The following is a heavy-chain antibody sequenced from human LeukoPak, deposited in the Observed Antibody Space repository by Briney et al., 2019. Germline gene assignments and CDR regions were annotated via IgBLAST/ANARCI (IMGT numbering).Heavy chain of an antibody. CDR2: ISAYNGNT. V-gene: IGHV1-18*01. CDR1: GGTFSSYA. J-gene: IGHJ5*02. Sequence: ASVKVSCKASGGTFSSYAISWVRQAPGQGLEWMGWISAYNGNTNYAQKLQGRVTMTTDTSTSTAYMELRSLRSDDTAVYYCARDRCSGGSCYSDNNWFDPWGQGTLVTVSS. CDR3: ARDRCSGGSCYSDNNWFDP. D-gene: IGHD2-15*01.